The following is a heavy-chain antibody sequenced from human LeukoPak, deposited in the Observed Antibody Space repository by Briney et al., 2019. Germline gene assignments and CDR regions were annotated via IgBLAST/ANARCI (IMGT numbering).Heavy chain of an antibody. J-gene: IGHJ6*02. CDR3: ARGRSKYYGMDV. V-gene: IGHV4-59*01. Sequence: PSGTLSLTWSVSDDSINSYYWNWIRRPPWKGLEWIGYIYYNGNTNYSPSLKSRVTMSVDTSKNLFSLKVSSVTAADTAVYYCARGRSKYYGMDVWGQGTTVTVSS. CDR1: DDSINSYY. D-gene: IGHD1-26*01. CDR2: IYYNGNT.